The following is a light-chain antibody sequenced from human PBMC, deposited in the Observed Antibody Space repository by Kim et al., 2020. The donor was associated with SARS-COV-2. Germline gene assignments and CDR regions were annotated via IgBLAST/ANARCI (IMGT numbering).Light chain of an antibody. V-gene: IGLV3-21*04. CDR1: SIGSKG. CDR3: QVWDSSSDHRVV. J-gene: IGLJ2*01. CDR2: YDS. Sequence: PGKTARVSCGGNSIGSKGVHWYQKRSGQAPVLVIYYDSARPSGIPERFSGSNSGNTATLTISRVEAGDEADYYCQVWDSSSDHRVVFGGGTQLTVL.